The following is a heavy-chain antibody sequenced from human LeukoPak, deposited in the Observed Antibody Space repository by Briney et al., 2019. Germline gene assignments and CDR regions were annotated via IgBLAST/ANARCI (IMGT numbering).Heavy chain of an antibody. CDR1: GGSISSGGYS. Sequence: SQILSLTCAVSGGSISSGGYSWSWIRQPPGKGLEWIGYIYHSGSTYYNPSLKSRVTISVDRSKNQFSLKLSSVTAADTAVYYCARSILTGYFDYWGQGTLVTVSS. CDR3: ARSILTGYFDY. CDR2: IYHSGST. D-gene: IGHD3-9*01. J-gene: IGHJ4*02. V-gene: IGHV4-30-2*01.